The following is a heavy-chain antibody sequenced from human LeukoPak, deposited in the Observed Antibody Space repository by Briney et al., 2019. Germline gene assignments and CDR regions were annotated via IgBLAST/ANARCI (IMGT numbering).Heavy chain of an antibody. CDR1: GFTFSSYA. Sequence: GGSLRLSCAASGFTFSSYAMHWVRQAPGKGLEWVAVISYDGSNKYYADSVKGRFTISRDNAKNTLYLQMNSLRAEDTAVYYCASLGYSSARGDYWGQGTLVTVSS. V-gene: IGHV3-30-3*01. D-gene: IGHD6-19*01. CDR2: ISYDGSNK. J-gene: IGHJ4*02. CDR3: ASLGYSSARGDY.